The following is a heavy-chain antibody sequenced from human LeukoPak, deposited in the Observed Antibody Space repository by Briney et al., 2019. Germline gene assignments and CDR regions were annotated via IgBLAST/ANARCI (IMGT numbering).Heavy chain of an antibody. V-gene: IGHV3-7*01. CDR2: MKYDRSAK. CDR1: GFTFNTFW. J-gene: IGHJ4*02. D-gene: IGHD1-14*01. Sequence: SGGSLTLSCVGSGFTFNTFWMAWVRQAPGKGLEWVANMKYDRSAKHYVDSVKGRFTISRDNAKNSLYLRMNSLRAEDTAVYYCARDVDGNLDYWGQGTLVTVS. CDR3: ARDVDGNLDY.